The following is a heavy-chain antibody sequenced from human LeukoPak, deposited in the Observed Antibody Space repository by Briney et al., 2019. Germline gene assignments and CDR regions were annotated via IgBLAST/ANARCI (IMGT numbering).Heavy chain of an antibody. CDR1: GFTFSSYS. Sequence: GGSLRLSCAASGFTFSSYSMNWVRQAPGKGLEWVSSISSSSSYLYYVDSVKGRFTISRDNAKNSLYLQMNSLRAEDTAVYYCARGQEDFDYWGQGTLVTVSS. J-gene: IGHJ4*02. V-gene: IGHV3-21*01. CDR3: ARGQEDFDY. CDR2: ISSSSSYL.